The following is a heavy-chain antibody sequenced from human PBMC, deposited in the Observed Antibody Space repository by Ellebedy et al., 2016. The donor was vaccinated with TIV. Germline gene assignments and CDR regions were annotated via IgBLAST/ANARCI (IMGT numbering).Heavy chain of an antibody. Sequence: SETLSLXXTVSGGSISSYYWSWIRQPPGQGLEWIGYIFHSGISNYNTSLKSRVTISIDTSKNQFSLRLSSVTAADTAVYYCARGGGLFDYWGQGTLVTVSS. CDR2: IFHSGIS. CDR1: GGSISSYY. D-gene: IGHD3-16*01. J-gene: IGHJ4*02. CDR3: ARGGGLFDY. V-gene: IGHV4-59*01.